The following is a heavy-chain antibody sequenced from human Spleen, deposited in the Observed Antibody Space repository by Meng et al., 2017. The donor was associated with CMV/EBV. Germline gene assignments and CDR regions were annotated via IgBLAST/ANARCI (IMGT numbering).Heavy chain of an antibody. CDR2: IRADNGHT. CDR1: SSTFINYG. CDR3: ARDWNYEFDY. D-gene: IGHD1-7*01. Sequence: KVPCKASSSTFINYGISWVRQAPGQGLEWMGWIRADNGHTNFAQQFQGRVTLTIDTSTSAAYMELRSLRFDDTAVYYCARDWNYEFDYWGQGTLVTVSS. J-gene: IGHJ4*02. V-gene: IGHV1-18*04.